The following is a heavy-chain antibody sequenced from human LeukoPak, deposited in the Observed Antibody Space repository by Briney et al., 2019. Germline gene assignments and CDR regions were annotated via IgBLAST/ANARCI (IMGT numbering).Heavy chain of an antibody. V-gene: IGHV5-51*01. J-gene: IGHJ4*02. D-gene: IGHD5-18*01. CDR1: GYSFTSYW. CDR3: AGQTVDTAMGIDY. CDR2: IYPGDSDT. Sequence: GASLKISCKGSGYSFTSYWIGWVRPMPGKGLEWMGIIYPGDSDTRYSPSFQGQVTISADKSISTAYLQWSSLKASDTAMYYCAGQTVDTAMGIDYWGQGTLVTVSS.